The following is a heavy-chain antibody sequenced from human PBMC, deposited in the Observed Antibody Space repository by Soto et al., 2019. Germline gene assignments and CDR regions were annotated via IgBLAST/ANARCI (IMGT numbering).Heavy chain of an antibody. CDR2: IYYSGIT. CDR1: GGSISSYY. D-gene: IGHD5-12*01. J-gene: IGHJ4*02. V-gene: IGHV4-59*01. CDR3: ARETQSSPYSGPYLDC. Sequence: SETLSLTCTVCGGSISSYYCSWIRQPPWKGLEWIGYIYYSGITNYNPSLKSRVTISVDTSKNQFSLKLSSVTAADTAVYYCARETQSSPYSGPYLDCCGQRTLVTVCS.